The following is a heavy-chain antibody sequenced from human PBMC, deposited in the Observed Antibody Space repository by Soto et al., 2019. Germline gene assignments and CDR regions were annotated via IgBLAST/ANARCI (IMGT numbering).Heavy chain of an antibody. D-gene: IGHD2-2*01. CDR1: GGSISRGDYY. J-gene: IGHJ5*02. V-gene: IGHV4-30-4*01. Sequence: SETLSLTCSVSGGSISRGDYYWSWIRQPPGKGLEWIGYMFYVGATYYNPSLKSRVTISVDTSKNQFSLKLSTVTAADTAVYYCATAVYCRSASCSNWFDPWGQGTLVTVSS. CDR3: ATAVYCRSASCSNWFDP. CDR2: MFYVGAT.